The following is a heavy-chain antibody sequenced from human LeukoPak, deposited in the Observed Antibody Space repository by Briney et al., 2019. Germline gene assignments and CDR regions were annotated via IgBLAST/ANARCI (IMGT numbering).Heavy chain of an antibody. CDR3: AKVSGRDIVVVTAIRGYYYYGMGV. CDR2: ISGSGGST. V-gene: IGHV3-23*01. CDR1: GFTFSSYA. J-gene: IGHJ6*02. D-gene: IGHD2-21*02. Sequence: PGGSLRLSCAASGFTFSSYAMSWVRQAPGKGLEWVSAISGSGGSTYYADSVKGRFTISRDNSKNTLYLQMNSLRAEDTAVYYCAKVSGRDIVVVTAIRGYYYYGMGVWGQGTTVTVSS.